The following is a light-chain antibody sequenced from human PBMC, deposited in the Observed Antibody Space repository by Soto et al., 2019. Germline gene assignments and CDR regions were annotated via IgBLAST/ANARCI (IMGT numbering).Light chain of an antibody. Sequence: EIVLTQSPGTVSLSPGERATLSCRASQSVTNTYLAWYQQKPGQAPSLLIYGVSSRATGTPDRFSASGSGTDFSLTISRLEPEYVGMYYCLNYGTLPYGFGQGTKLEIK. CDR3: LNYGTLPYG. CDR1: QSVTNTY. J-gene: IGKJ2*03. V-gene: IGKV3-20*01. CDR2: GVS.